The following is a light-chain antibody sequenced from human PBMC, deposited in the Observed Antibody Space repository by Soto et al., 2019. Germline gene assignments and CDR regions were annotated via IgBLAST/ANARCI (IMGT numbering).Light chain of an antibody. V-gene: IGKV3-20*01. CDR1: QSVSSSY. Sequence: EIVLTQSPGTLSLSPGERATLSCRASQSVSSSYLAWYQQKPGQAPRLLIYDASSTATGIPDRFSGSGSGTDFTLTISRLEPEDFAVYYCQQYGSSPSFGGGTKVEIK. J-gene: IGKJ4*01. CDR2: DAS. CDR3: QQYGSSPS.